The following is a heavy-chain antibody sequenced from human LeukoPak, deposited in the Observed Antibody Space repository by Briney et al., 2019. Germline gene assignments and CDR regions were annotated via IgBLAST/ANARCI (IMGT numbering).Heavy chain of an antibody. J-gene: IGHJ5*02. CDR3: ARGDRYDSSDWFDP. D-gene: IGHD3-22*01. V-gene: IGHV3-53*01. CDR1: GFTVSSNY. CDR2: IYSGGST. Sequence: GGSLRLSCAASGFTVSSNYMSWVRQAPGKGLKWVSVIYSGGSTYYADSVKGRFTISRDNSKNTLYLQMNSLRAEDTAVYYCARGDRYDSSDWFDPWGQGTLVTVSS.